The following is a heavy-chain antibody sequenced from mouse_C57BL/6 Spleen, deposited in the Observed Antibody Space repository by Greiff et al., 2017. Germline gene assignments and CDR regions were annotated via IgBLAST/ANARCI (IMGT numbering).Heavy chain of an antibody. CDR1: GYAFSSSW. Sequence: QVQLQQSGPELVKPGASVKISCKASGYAFSSSWLNWVKQRPGKGLEGMGRIYPGDGDTNYNGKFKGKATLTADKSSSTAYMQLSSLTSEDSAVYFCAAGKSFYAMDYWGQGTSGTVSS. J-gene: IGHJ4*01. CDR3: AAGKSFYAMDY. CDR2: IYPGDGDT. V-gene: IGHV1-82*01. D-gene: IGHD4-1*01.